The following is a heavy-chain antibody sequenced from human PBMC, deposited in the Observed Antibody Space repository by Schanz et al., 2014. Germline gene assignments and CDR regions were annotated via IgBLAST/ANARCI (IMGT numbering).Heavy chain of an antibody. D-gene: IGHD3-10*01. J-gene: IGHJ3*02. CDR1: GHPFTAYY. CDR3: ARDWSPGSKNAFDI. CDR2: INPSGGST. Sequence: QVKLVQSGPEVKEPGASVKVSCKASGHPFTAYYMHWVRQAPGQGLEWMGRINPSGGSTTYAQKFQGRVTMTRDTSSSTAYMEVTSLRLDDTAIYYCARDWSPGSKNAFDIWGPGTMVTVSS. V-gene: IGHV1-2*06.